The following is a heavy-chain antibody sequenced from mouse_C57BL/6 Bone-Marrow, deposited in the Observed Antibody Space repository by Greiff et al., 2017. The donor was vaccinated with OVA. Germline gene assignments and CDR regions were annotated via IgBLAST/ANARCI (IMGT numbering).Heavy chain of an antibody. CDR3: ASFYDYDADWYFDV. CDR2: INPNYGTT. CDR1: GYSFTDYN. V-gene: IGHV1-39*01. D-gene: IGHD2-4*01. Sequence: VHVKQSGPELVKPGASVKISCKASGYSFTDYNMNWVKQSTGKSLEWIGVINPNYGTTSYNQKFKGKATLTVDQSSSTAYMQLNSLTSEDSAVYYCASFYDYDADWYFDVWGTGTTVTVSS. J-gene: IGHJ1*03.